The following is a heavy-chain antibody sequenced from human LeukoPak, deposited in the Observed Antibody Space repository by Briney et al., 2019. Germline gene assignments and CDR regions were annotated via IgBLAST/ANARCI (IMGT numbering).Heavy chain of an antibody. Sequence: GGSLRLSCAASGFTFSSYGMHWVRKATGKGLEWVAVIWYDGSHRYYGDSVKGRFTISRDNSKNTLYLQMNSLRAEDTAVYYWARDRYEDSPDGAFDIWGQGTMVTVSS. V-gene: IGHV3-33*01. CDR3: ARDRYEDSPDGAFDI. J-gene: IGHJ3*02. CDR2: IWYDGSHR. CDR1: GFTFSSYG. D-gene: IGHD1-1*01.